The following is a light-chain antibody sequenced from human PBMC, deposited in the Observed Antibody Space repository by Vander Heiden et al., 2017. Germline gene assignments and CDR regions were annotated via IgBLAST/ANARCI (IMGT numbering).Light chain of an antibody. CDR2: LNSDGSN. CDR3: QTWGTGSWV. Sequence: QLVLTQSPSASAPLGASVQLPSTLSTRPSSSSLAWHQQQPEKGPRYLMNLNSDGSNTKGDGVPDRFSGSSAGAERYLTIASLQAEDEADYYCQTWGTGSWVFGGGTKLTVL. V-gene: IGLV4-69*02. J-gene: IGLJ3*02. CDR1: TRPSSSS.